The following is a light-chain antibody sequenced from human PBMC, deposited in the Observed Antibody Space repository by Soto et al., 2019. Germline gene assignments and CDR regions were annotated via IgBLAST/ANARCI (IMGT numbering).Light chain of an antibody. CDR3: QSYDISLHNYV. J-gene: IGLJ1*01. Sequence: QSVLTQPPSTSGTPGQRVTISCSGSSSNIGTDAVSWFQQLPGTAPKLLMYSNNQRPSGVPDRFSGSKSGTSASLAISGLQAEDEADYYCQSYDISLHNYVFGTGTKVTVL. V-gene: IGLV1-44*01. CDR2: SNN. CDR1: SSNIGTDA.